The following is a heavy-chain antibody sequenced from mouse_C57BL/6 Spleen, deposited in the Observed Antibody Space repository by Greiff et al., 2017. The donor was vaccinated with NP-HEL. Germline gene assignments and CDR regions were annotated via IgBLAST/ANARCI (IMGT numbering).Heavy chain of an antibody. CDR3: ARSGEFMTTVVAPFDY. J-gene: IGHJ2*01. CDR1: GYTFTSYW. V-gene: IGHV1-69*01. Sequence: QVQLQQPGAELVMPGASVKLSCKASGYTFTSYWMHWVKQRPGQGLEWIGEIDPSDSYTNYNQKFKGKSTLTVDKSSSTAYMQLSSLTSEDSAVYYCARSGEFMTTVVAPFDYWGQGTTLTVSS. D-gene: IGHD1-1*01. CDR2: IDPSDSYT.